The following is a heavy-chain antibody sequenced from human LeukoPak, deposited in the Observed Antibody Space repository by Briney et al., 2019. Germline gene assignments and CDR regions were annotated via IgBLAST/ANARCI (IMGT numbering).Heavy chain of an antibody. CDR1: GLTVSSYS. D-gene: IGHD2-15*01. Sequence: GGSLRLSCAASGLTVSSYSTNWVRQAPGKGLEWVSYISSSSTIYYADSVKGRFTISRDNAKNSLYLQMNSLRDEDTAVYYCARARASGRSGFDYWGQGTLVTVSS. CDR3: ARARASGRSGFDY. CDR2: ISSSSTI. V-gene: IGHV3-48*02. J-gene: IGHJ4*02.